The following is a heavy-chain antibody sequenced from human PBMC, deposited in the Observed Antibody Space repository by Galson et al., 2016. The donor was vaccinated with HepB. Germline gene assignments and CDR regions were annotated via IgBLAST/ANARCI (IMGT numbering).Heavy chain of an antibody. J-gene: IGHJ6*02. D-gene: IGHD2-2*01. Sequence: SLRLSCAASGFTFSNYALHWVRQAPGKGLEWVALISYYDGSNKHYADSVKGRFTISRDNSKNTLYLQMDSLRPDDTALYYCARARQKYQLLRVYAMDVWGQGTTVTVSS. CDR3: ARARQKYQLLRVYAMDV. CDR1: GFTFSNYA. CDR2: ISYYDGSNK. V-gene: IGHV3-30*04.